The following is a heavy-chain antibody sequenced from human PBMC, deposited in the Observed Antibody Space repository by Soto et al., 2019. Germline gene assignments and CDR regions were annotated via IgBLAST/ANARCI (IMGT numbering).Heavy chain of an antibody. CDR2: MNPGSGKT. J-gene: IGHJ5*02. V-gene: IGHV1-8*02. CDR1: GYTFINYD. Sequence: ASVKGYCKASGYTFINYDISWVRQATGQGLEWMGWMNPGSGKTGYANKFQGRVTMTRDASTSTAHLELSSLTSEDTAVYYCARMASSGTLNWFDPWGQGTLVTVSS. CDR3: ARMASSGTLNWFDP.